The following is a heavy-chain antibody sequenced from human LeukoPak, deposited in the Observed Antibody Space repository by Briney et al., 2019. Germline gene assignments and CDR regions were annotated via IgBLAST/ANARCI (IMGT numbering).Heavy chain of an antibody. D-gene: IGHD6-19*01. CDR3: ARVAVSAREYFDY. CDR1: GYTFTNYG. CDR2: ISAYSGNT. Sequence: ASVKVSCKASGYTFTNYGINWVRQAPGQGLEWMGWISAYSGNTNYAQRFQDRVTMTTDTSTTTAYMELGSLRSDDTAVYYCARVAVSAREYFDYWGQGTLVTVSS. V-gene: IGHV1-18*01. J-gene: IGHJ4*02.